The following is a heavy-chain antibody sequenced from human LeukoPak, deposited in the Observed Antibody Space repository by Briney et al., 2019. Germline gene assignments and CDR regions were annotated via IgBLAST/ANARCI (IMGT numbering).Heavy chain of an antibody. CDR2: IHPNGYS. CDR1: GYIFTGYY. V-gene: IGHV1-2*02. Sequence: GASVKASCKTSGYIFTGYYLHWLRQAPGQGLEWLGCIHPNGYSEPAPIFRGRVTMTRDTSLSTAYMDLSTLKSDDTAVYYCAIECCFDGNIYSKGFEYWGLGTVVTVSS. D-gene: IGHD3-10*01. CDR3: AIECCFDGNIYSKGFEY. J-gene: IGHJ4*02.